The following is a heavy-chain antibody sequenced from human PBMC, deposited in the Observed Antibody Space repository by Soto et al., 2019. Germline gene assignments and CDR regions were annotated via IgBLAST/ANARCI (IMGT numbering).Heavy chain of an antibody. V-gene: IGHV1-69*01. J-gene: IGHJ4*02. CDR1: GGNFSGYA. CDR3: ATHSLGTSSPPYFDN. CDR2: FVPLFGST. Sequence: QVQLVQSGAEVKKPGSSVKVSCQASGGNFSGYALTWVRQAPGQGLEWMGEFVPLFGSTNYAQKFAGRITIIADESTSTGYMELSTLRSEDTAVYYCATHSLGTSSPPYFDNWGQGTLVTVSS. D-gene: IGHD2-15*01.